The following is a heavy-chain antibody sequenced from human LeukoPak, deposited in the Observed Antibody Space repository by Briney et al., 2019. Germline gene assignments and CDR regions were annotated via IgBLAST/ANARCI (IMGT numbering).Heavy chain of an antibody. Sequence: SVKVSCKASGGTFSSYAISWVRQAPGQGLEWMGGIIPIFGTANYAQKFQGRVTITADEPTSTAYMELSSLRSEDTAVYYCAASYQLLSQFDYWGQGTLVTVSS. CDR2: IIPIFGTA. V-gene: IGHV1-69*13. J-gene: IGHJ4*02. D-gene: IGHD2-2*01. CDR1: GGTFSSYA. CDR3: AASYQLLSQFDY.